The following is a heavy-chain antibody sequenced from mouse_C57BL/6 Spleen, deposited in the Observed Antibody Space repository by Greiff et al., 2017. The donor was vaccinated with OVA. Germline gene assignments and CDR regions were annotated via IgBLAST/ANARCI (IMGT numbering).Heavy chain of an antibody. Sequence: QVQLQQSGPGLVQPSQSLSITWTVSGFSLTSYGVHWVRQSPGKGLEWLGVICSGGSTDYNAAFITSLSISKDNPKSRVFLKMNCLHADDTAIAYCAKSPSGGSFDYWGQGTTLTVSS. J-gene: IGHJ2*01. CDR1: GFSLTSYG. CDR2: ICSGGST. V-gene: IGHV2-2*01. D-gene: IGHD3-1*01. CDR3: AKSPSGGSFDY.